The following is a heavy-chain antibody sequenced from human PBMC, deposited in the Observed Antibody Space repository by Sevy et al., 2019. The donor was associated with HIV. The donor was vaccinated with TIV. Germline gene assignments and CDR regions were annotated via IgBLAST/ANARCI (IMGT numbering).Heavy chain of an antibody. Sequence: GGSLRLSCAASGFTFDHHAMHWVRQTPGKGLEWVSGISWNSASVAYADSVKGRFTLSRDNAKKSLYLQINSLRSEDTALYYCAKVPGYSYGLALWYFDLWGRGTLVTVSS. V-gene: IGHV3-9*01. CDR2: ISWNSASV. J-gene: IGHJ2*01. D-gene: IGHD5-18*01. CDR1: GFTFDHHA. CDR3: AKVPGYSYGLALWYFDL.